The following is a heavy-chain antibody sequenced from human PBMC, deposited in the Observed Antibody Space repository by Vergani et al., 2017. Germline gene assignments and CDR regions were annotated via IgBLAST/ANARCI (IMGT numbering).Heavy chain of an antibody. V-gene: IGHV3-7*03. CDR3: ARTAPNGGIVGATYLYYFDY. CDR2: IKQDGSEK. J-gene: IGHJ4*02. D-gene: IGHD1-26*01. CDR1: GFTFSSYW. Sequence: EVQLVESGGGLVQPGGSLRLSCAASGFTFSSYWMSWVRQAPGKGLEWVANIKQDGSEKYYVDSVKGRFTISRDNAKNSLYLQMNSLRAEDTAVYYCARTAPNGGIVGATYLYYFDYWGQGTLVTVSS.